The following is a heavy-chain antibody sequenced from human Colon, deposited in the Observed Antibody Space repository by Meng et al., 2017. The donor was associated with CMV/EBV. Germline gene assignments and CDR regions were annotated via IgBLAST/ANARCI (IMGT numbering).Heavy chain of an antibody. CDR3: AHTSGRDCATPDCHIRYFDP. Sequence: QITLRESGPTLVKPTQTLTLTCTFSGFSPTTRPVGVGWIRRPPGKALEWLALIFWDDMKRYNSSLAGRLTVTKDTSKNQVVLTMTNMDPVDTATYYCAHTSGRDCATPDCHIRYFDPWGQGTLVTVSS. CDR1: GFSPTTRPVG. V-gene: IGHV2-5*02. D-gene: IGHD2-15*01. CDR2: IFWDDMK. J-gene: IGHJ5*02.